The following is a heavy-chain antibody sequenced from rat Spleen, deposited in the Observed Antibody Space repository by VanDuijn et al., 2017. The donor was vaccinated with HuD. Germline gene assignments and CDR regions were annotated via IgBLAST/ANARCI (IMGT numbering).Heavy chain of an antibody. CDR1: VFTCSIYG. D-gene: IGHD1-11*01. CDR2: ISYDGGST. CDR3: AKKGDGGYADWYFDY. J-gene: IGHJ2*01. V-gene: IGHV5-29*01. Sequence: EVQLVESGGGLVQPGRSIKLSCAATVFTCSIYGMTWVRHTPKNSLEWFSNISYDGGSTSYRDSVKGRFTISRDNAKSTLYLQMDSLRSEDTATYYCAKKGDGGYADWYFDYWGQGFMVTVSS.